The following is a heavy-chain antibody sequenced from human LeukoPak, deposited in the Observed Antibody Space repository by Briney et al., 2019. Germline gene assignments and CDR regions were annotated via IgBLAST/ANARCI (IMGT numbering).Heavy chain of an antibody. CDR2: INPRGGST. D-gene: IGHD3-3*01. Sequence: ASVKVSCKASGYTFTSYGISWVRQAPGQGPEWMGIINPRGGSTDYAQKFQGRVTMTSDTSTSTVYMELKSLRSEDTAVYYCARLTYYDFWSGYNYAFDIWGQGTMVTVSS. CDR1: GYTFTSYG. CDR3: ARLTYYDFWSGYNYAFDI. J-gene: IGHJ3*02. V-gene: IGHV1-46*01.